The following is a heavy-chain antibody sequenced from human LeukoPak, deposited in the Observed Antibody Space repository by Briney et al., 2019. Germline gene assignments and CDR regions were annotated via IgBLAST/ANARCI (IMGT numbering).Heavy chain of an antibody. J-gene: IGHJ6*02. Sequence: ASVKVSCKASGYTFTNYDINWVRQATGQGLEWMGWMGSNSGDTGYAQKFQGRVTMTRDTFISTAYMELNNVRSEDTAVYYCARGLEWLFSPYYYGMDVWGQGTTVTVSS. CDR3: ARGLEWLFSPYYYGMDV. V-gene: IGHV1-8*01. CDR1: GYTFTNYD. CDR2: MGSNSGDT. D-gene: IGHD3-3*01.